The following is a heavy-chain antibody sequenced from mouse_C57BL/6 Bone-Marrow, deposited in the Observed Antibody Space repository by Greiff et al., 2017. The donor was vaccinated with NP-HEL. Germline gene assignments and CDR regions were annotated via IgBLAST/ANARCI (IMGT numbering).Heavy chain of an antibody. J-gene: IGHJ1*03. D-gene: IGHD1-1*01. CDR3: ARGTTVVATRPYWYFDV. V-gene: IGHV1-18*01. CDR2: INPNNGGT. Sequence: DVQLQESGPELVKPGASVKIPCKASGYTFTDYNMDWVKQSPGKSLEWIGDINPNNGGTIYNQKFKGKATLTVDKSSSTAYMELRSLTSEDTAVYYCARGTTVVATRPYWYFDVWGTGTTVTVSS. CDR1: GYTFTDYN.